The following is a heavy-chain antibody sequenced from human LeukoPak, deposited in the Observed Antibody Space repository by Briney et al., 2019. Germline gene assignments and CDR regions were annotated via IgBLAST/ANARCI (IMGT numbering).Heavy chain of an antibody. CDR3: ATDGRDGYNSDAFDI. CDR2: ISAYNGNT. D-gene: IGHD5-24*01. J-gene: IGHJ3*02. Sequence: ASVKVSCKASGYTFTSYGISWVRQAPGQGLEWMGWISAYNGNTNYAQKLQGRVTMTTDTSTSTAYMELSSLRSEDTAVYYCATDGRDGYNSDAFDIWGQGTMVTVSS. V-gene: IGHV1-18*01. CDR1: GYTFTSYG.